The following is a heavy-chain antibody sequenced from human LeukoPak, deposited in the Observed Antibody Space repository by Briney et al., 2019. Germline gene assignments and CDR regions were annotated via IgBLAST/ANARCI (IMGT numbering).Heavy chain of an antibody. CDR1: GFTFSSYG. Sequence: GGSLRLSCAASGFTFSSYGMTWVRQAPGKGLEWVSYISSSSSTIYYADSVKGRFTISRDNAKNSLYLQLNSLRAEDTAVYYCARDVTRYSGSFVFDPWGQGTLVTVSS. D-gene: IGHD1-26*01. CDR2: ISSSSSTI. CDR3: ARDVTRYSGSFVFDP. J-gene: IGHJ5*02. V-gene: IGHV3-48*01.